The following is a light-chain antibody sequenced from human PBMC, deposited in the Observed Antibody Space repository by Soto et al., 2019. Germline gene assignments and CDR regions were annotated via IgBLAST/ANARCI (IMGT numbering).Light chain of an antibody. CDR2: EVS. J-gene: IGLJ1*01. CDR1: SSDVGSYNI. Sequence: QSVLTQPASVSGSPGQSITISCTGTSSDVGSYNIVSWYQQHPGKAPKLVIYEVSKRPSGLSNRFSGSKSGNTASLTISGLQAEDEADYYCCSYAGSTFIYVFGTGTKVTVL. V-gene: IGLV2-23*02. CDR3: CSYAGSTFIYV.